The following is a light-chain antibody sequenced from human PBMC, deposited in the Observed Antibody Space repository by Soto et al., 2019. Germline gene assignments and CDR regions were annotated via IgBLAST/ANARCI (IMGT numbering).Light chain of an antibody. CDR1: QTINTY. J-gene: IGKJ2*01. V-gene: IGKV1-39*01. Sequence: DIQVTQSPSSLSASVGDRVTITCRTSQTINTYLNWYQQQPGKAPKLLIFAASTLHSGVPSRFSGSGSGTGFTLTITSLQPEDFATYYCQQGSSAPFTFCPGTQLEV. CDR2: AAS. CDR3: QQGSSAPFT.